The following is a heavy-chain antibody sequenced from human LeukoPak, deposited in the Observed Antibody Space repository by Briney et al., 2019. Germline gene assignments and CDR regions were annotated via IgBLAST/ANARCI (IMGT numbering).Heavy chain of an antibody. J-gene: IGHJ4*02. D-gene: IGHD3-22*01. Sequence: GGSLRLSCAASGFTFSDYYMSWIRQAPGKGPEWVSYISSSGSTIYYADSVKGRFTISRDNAKNSLYLQMNSLRAEDTAVYYCARDQHYYDSSGYLTYYFDYWGQGTLVTVSS. CDR2: ISSSGSTI. CDR3: ARDQHYYDSSGYLTYYFDY. V-gene: IGHV3-11*01. CDR1: GFTFSDYY.